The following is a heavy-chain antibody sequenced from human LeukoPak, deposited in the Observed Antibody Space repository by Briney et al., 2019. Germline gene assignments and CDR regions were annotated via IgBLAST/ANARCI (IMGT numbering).Heavy chain of an antibody. J-gene: IGHJ4*02. V-gene: IGHV3-48*01. CDR1: GFSLSAYS. D-gene: IGHD2-2*01. Sequence: GGSLSLSCEASGFSLSAYSMSWVRQAPGKGLEWVSYIRSSSTTIYYADSVKGRFTISRHNAENSMYLQMNSLRVEDTAVYFCARDSRSHCGTDACYGPYFDYWGQGTLVAVSS. CDR3: ARDSRSHCGTDACYGPYFDY. CDR2: IRSSSTTI.